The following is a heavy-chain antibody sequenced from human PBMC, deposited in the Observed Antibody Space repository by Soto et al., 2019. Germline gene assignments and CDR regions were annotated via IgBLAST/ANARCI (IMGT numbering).Heavy chain of an antibody. J-gene: IGHJ4*02. CDR1: GYTFTGYY. Sequence: ALMMVSCMASGYTFTGYYMHWVRQAPGQGLEWMGWINPNSGGTNYAQKFQGWVTMTRDTSISTAYMELSRLRSDDTAVYYCATTYYDILTGYYKAPDYWGQGTLVTVSS. D-gene: IGHD3-9*01. CDR3: ATTYYDILTGYYKAPDY. CDR2: INPNSGGT. V-gene: IGHV1-2*04.